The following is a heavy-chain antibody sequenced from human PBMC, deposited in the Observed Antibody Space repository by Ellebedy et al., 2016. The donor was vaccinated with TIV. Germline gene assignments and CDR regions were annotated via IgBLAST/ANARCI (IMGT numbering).Heavy chain of an antibody. CDR1: GYTFTSYG. CDR3: ARDQGDDYVWGSYLDY. CDR2: ISAYNGNT. Sequence: AASVKVSCKASGYTFTSYGISWVRHAPGQGLEWMGWISAYNGNTNYAQKLQGRVTMTTDTSTSTAYMELRSLRSDDTAVYYCARDQGDDYVWGSYLDYWGQGTLVTVSS. D-gene: IGHD3-16*02. J-gene: IGHJ4*02. V-gene: IGHV1-18*01.